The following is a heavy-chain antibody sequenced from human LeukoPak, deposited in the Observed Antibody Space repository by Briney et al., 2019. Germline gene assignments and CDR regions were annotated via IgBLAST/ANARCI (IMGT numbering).Heavy chain of an antibody. V-gene: IGHV3-7*03. Sequence: QPGGSLRLSCEASGFTFSSSWMTWVRQAPGKGLEWVANIKEDGSEKYYVDSVKGRFTISRDNAKNSLYLQMNSLRAADTAVYYCARDRRAHGYWGQGTLVTVSS. J-gene: IGHJ4*02. CDR2: IKEDGSEK. CDR3: ARDRRAHGY. CDR1: GFTFSSSW.